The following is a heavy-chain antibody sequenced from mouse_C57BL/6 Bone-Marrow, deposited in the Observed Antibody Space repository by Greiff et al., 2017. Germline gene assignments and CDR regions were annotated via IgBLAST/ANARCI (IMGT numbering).Heavy chain of an antibody. J-gene: IGHJ4*01. Sequence: QVQLQQSGAELVRPGASVKLSCKASGYTFTDYYINWVKQRPGQGLEWIARIYPGSGNTYYNEKFKGKATLTAEKSSSTAYMQLSSLTSEDSAVYFCARSRLRYYAMDYWGQGTSVTVSS. CDR2: IYPGSGNT. CDR3: ARSRLRYYAMDY. D-gene: IGHD1-1*01. CDR1: GYTFTDYY. V-gene: IGHV1-76*01.